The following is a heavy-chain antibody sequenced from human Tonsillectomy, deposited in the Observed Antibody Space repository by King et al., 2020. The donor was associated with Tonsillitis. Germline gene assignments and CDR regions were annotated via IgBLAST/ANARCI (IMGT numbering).Heavy chain of an antibody. J-gene: IGHJ4*02. D-gene: IGHD2-2*02. CDR3: ARRGDCSSTSCYKYYFDY. V-gene: IGHV4-39*01. Sequence: QLQESGPGLVKPSETLSLTCTVSGGSISSSSYYWGWIRQPPGKGLEWIGSIYYSGSTYYNPSLNSRVTISVDTSKNQFSLKLSSVTAADTAVYYCARRGDCSSTSCYKYYFDYWGQGTLVTVSS. CDR1: GGSISSSSYY. CDR2: IYYSGST.